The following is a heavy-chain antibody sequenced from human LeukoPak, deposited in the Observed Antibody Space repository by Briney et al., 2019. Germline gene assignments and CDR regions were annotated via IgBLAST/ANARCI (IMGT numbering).Heavy chain of an antibody. D-gene: IGHD6-19*01. CDR1: GFTFSSYA. CDR3: ARDAIEKRYSSGYDAFDI. CDR2: ISYDGSNK. V-gene: IGHV3-30-3*01. J-gene: IGHJ3*02. Sequence: GGSLRLSCAASGFTFSSYAMHRVRQAPGKGLEWVAVISYDGSNKYYADSVKGRFTISRDNSKNTLYLQMNSLRAEDTAVYYCARDAIEKRYSSGYDAFDIWGQGTMVTVSS.